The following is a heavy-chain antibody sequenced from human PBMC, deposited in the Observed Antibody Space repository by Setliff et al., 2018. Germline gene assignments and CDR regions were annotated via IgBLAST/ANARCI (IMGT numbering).Heavy chain of an antibody. J-gene: IGHJ3*02. V-gene: IGHV4-39*01. CDR2: SEST. CDR1: GGSISSSSYY. D-gene: IGHD4-17*01. Sequence: SETLSLTCTVSGGSISSSSYYWGWIRQSPGKGLEWIGTSESTYNNPSFKSRLTISVDTSKNQFSLKLSSVTAADTAVYYCARLTTLTTWFELGAFDIWGQGTMVTVSS. CDR3: ARLTTLTTWFELGAFDI.